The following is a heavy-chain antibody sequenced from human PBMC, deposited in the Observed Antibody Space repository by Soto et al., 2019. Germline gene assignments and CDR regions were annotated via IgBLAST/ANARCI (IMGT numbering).Heavy chain of an antibody. V-gene: IGHV1-58*02. Sequence: SVKVSCKASGFTFTSSAMQWVRQARGQRLEWIGWIVVGSGNTNYAQKFQERVTITRDMSTSTAYMELSSLRSEGTAVYYCAALPRYFDWLLPDYWGQGTLVTVSS. CDR1: GFTFTSSA. J-gene: IGHJ4*02. D-gene: IGHD3-9*01. CDR3: AALPRYFDWLLPDY. CDR2: IVVGSGNT.